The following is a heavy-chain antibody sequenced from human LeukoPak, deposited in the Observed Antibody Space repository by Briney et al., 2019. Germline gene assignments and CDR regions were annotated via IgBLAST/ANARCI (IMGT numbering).Heavy chain of an antibody. Sequence: AGSLRLSCAASGFTFSSYWMSWVRQAQGKGLEWVANIKQDGSEKYYVDSVKGRFTISRDNAKNSLYLQMNSLRAEDTAVYYCARDAELGGFDYWGQGTLVTVSS. D-gene: IGHD2-15*01. J-gene: IGHJ4*02. CDR1: GFTFSSYW. V-gene: IGHV3-7*01. CDR3: ARDAELGGFDY. CDR2: IKQDGSEK.